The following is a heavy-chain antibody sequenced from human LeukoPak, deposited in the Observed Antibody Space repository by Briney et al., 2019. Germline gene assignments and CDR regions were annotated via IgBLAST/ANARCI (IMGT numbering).Heavy chain of an antibody. CDR3: SKDRLGYCVDGVCFPFDY. D-gene: IGHD2-8*01. CDR1: GFTFSSYS. Sequence: GGSPRLSCAASGFTFSSYSMHWVRQAPGKGLEWVAFIRYEASNKYYADSVKGRFTISRDNSNNTLYLQMNSLRPEDTAIYYCSKDRLGYCVDGVCFPFDYWGQETPVMVSS. V-gene: IGHV3-30*02. CDR2: IRYEASNK. J-gene: IGHJ4*02.